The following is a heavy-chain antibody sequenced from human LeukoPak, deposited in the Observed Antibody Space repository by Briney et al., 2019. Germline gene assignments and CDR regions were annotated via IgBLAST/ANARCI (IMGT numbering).Heavy chain of an antibody. J-gene: IGHJ4*02. CDR3: ARNRMRSVDTALETPPDY. V-gene: IGHV1-69*13. CDR2: IIPIFGTA. Sequence: GASVKVSCKASGGTFSSYAISWVRQAPGQGLEWMGGIIPIFGTANYAQKFQGRVTITADESTSTAYMELSSLRSEDTAVYYCARNRMRSVDTALETPPDYWGQGTLVTVSS. CDR1: GGTFSSYA. D-gene: IGHD5-18*01.